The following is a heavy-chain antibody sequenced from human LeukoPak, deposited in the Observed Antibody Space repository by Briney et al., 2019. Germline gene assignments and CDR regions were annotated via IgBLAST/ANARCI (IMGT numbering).Heavy chain of an antibody. J-gene: IGHJ3*01. CDR2: IYSGGRT. V-gene: IGHV3-66*01. D-gene: IGHD5-24*01. CDR3: ASAGEIN. Sequence: PGGSLRLSCAASGSTVSNNYMSWVRQAPGKGLEWVSVIYSGGRTYYADSVKGRFTISRDNSKNTVYLQMNSLRAEDTAVYYCASAGEINWGQGTMVTVSS. CDR1: GSTVSNNY.